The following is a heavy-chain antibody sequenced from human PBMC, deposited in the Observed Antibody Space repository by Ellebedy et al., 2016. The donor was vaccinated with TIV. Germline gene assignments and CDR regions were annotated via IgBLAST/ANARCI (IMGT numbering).Heavy chain of an antibody. CDR1: GYTFTSYA. CDR2: INAGNGNT. CDR3: ARDNCGGDCYPEYFQH. D-gene: IGHD2-21*02. V-gene: IGHV1-3*01. Sequence: ASVKVSCKASGYTFTSYAMHWVRQAPGQRLEWMGWINAGNGNTKYSQKFQGRVTITRDTSASTAYMELSSLRSEDTAVYYCARDNCGGDCYPEYFQHWGQGTLVTVSS. J-gene: IGHJ1*01.